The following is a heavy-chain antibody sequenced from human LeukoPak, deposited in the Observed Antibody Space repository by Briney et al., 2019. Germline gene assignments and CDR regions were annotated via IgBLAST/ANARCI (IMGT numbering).Heavy chain of an antibody. D-gene: IGHD3-3*01. CDR3: ARDGSGFSPYWYFDL. V-gene: IGHV1-2*02. CDR1: GFVFTGYY. CDR2: MNPGTGTT. Sequence: ASVKVSCKASGFVFTGYYMHWVRQAPGQGLEWMGWMNPGTGTTKYSQKFQGRVTMSRVTSSTTAYMELNRLTSDDTAVYYCARDGSGFSPYWYFDLWGRGTLVTVSS. J-gene: IGHJ2*01.